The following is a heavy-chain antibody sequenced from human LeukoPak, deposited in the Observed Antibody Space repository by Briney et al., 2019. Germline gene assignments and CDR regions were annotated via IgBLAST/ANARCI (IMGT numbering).Heavy chain of an antibody. J-gene: IGHJ4*02. V-gene: IGHV3-30*04. CDR1: GFTFSSYA. Sequence: PGRSLRLSCAASGFTFSSYAMHWVRQAPGKGLEWVAVISYDGSNKYYADSVKGRFTISRDNSKNTLYLQMNSLRAEDTAVYYCARDYKDYYDSSGTQPQDDYWGQGTLVTVSS. CDR2: ISYDGSNK. CDR3: ARDYKDYYDSSGTQPQDDY. D-gene: IGHD3-22*01.